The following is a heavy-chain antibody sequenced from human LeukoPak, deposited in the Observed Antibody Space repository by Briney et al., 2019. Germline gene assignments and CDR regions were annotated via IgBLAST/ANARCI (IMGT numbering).Heavy chain of an antibody. CDR3: ARDSGWDPFDY. Sequence: SETLSLTCTVSGGSISSYYWSWIRQPPGKGLEWIGYIYYSGXTNYXXSXXSRVTISVDTSKNQFSLKLSSVTAADTAVYYCARDSGWDPFDYWGQGTLVTVSS. D-gene: IGHD6-19*01. CDR2: IYYSGXT. V-gene: IGHV4-59*01. CDR1: GGSISSYY. J-gene: IGHJ4*02.